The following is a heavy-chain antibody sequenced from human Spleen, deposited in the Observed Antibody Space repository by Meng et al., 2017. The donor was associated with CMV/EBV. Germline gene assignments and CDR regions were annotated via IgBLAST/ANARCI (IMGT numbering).Heavy chain of an antibody. V-gene: IGHV4-39*07. CDR1: GGSISSSSRY. CDR2: IYYSGNT. CDR3: ARDSGSYHNWFDP. J-gene: IGHJ5*02. D-gene: IGHD1-26*01. Sequence: TVCGGSISSSSRYWGWIRQPPGKGLEWIGSIYYSGNTFYNPSLESRLIISVDTSKNQFSLELSSVTAADTAVYYCARDSGSYHNWFDPWGQGTLVTVSS.